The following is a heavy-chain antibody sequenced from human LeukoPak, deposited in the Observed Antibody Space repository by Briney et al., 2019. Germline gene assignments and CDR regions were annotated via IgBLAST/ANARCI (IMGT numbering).Heavy chain of an antibody. CDR3: ARKTWNTAPPRWFDP. J-gene: IGHJ5*02. D-gene: IGHD1/OR15-1a*01. CDR2: INTNTGNP. CDR1: GYTFTIYA. Sequence: ASVKLSCKASGYTFTIYAMNWVRQAPGQGLEWMGWINTNTGNPTYAQGFTGRFVFSLDTSVSTAYLQISSLTAEDTAVYYCARKTWNTAPPRWFDPWGQGTLVTVSS. V-gene: IGHV7-4-1*02.